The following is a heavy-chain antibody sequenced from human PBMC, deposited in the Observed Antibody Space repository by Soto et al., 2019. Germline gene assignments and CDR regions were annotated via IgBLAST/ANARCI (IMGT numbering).Heavy chain of an antibody. Sequence: QLQLQESGPGLVKPSETLSLTCSVSGGSIRNNSYYWGWIRQPPGKGLEWIATVHYSGSTYYTPSLKRRVTISADTYNNQFSLRLNSVTAADTAVYYCARQHYYDSSGYYTWNWGQGTLVTVSS. D-gene: IGHD3-22*01. CDR1: GGSIRNNSYY. V-gene: IGHV4-39*01. CDR2: VHYSGST. J-gene: IGHJ4*02. CDR3: ARQHYYDSSGYYTWN.